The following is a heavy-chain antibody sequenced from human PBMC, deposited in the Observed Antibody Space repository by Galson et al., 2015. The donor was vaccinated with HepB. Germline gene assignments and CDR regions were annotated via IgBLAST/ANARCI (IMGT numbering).Heavy chain of an antibody. CDR2: IGGTGCST. CDR1: GFRFSDFA. V-gene: IGHV3-23*01. J-gene: IGHJ3*02. CDR3: AKDAYSYNQVFDPFDI. D-gene: IGHD3-16*02. Sequence: SLRLSCAASGFRFSDFAMNWVRQAPGQRPEWVSHIGGTGCSTFYADSVKGRFTISRDNSQNTLFLQINSLRAEDTAIYYCAKDAYSYNQVFDPFDIWGQGTMVTVSS.